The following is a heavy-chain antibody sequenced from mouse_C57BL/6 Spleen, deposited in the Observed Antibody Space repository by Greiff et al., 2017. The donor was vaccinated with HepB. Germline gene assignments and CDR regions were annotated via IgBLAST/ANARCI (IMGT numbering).Heavy chain of an antibody. CDR2: ISYDGSN. D-gene: IGHD2-1*01. J-gene: IGHJ2*01. CDR3: ARVSLYGNYV. V-gene: IGHV3-6*01. CDR1: GYSITSGYY. Sequence: VQLKQSGPGLVKPSQSLSLTCSVTGYSITSGYYWNWIRQFPGNKLEWMGYISYDGSNNYNPSLKNRISITRDTSKNQFFLKLNSVTTEDTATYYCARVSLYGNYVWGQGTTLTVSS.